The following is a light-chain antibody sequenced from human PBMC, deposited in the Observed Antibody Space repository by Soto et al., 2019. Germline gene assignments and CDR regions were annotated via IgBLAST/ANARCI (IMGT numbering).Light chain of an antibody. J-gene: IGKJ1*01. Sequence: DIVMTQSPDSLAVSLGERATINCKSSQSVLYSSNNKNYLTWYQQKPGQPPKLLMYWASTRESGVPDRLRGSGSGTDFPLTIGSLQAEDVAVYYFQQYYSPLWTFGQGTKVEIK. CDR1: QSVLYSSNNKNY. V-gene: IGKV4-1*01. CDR2: WAS. CDR3: QQYYSPLWT.